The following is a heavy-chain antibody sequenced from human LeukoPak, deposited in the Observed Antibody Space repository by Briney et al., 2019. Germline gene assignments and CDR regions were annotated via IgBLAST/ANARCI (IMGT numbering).Heavy chain of an antibody. CDR2: IRSTANGYAT. J-gene: IGHJ6*03. CDR1: GFTFSGSA. D-gene: IGHD3-22*01. CDR3: AKDPYDSSGYYYYYYYYYMDV. Sequence: PGGSLRLSCAASGFTFSGSALHWVRQASGKGLEWVGRIRSTANGYATAYAASVKGRFTISRDDSKNTAYLQMDSLKTEDTAVYYCAKDPYDSSGYYYYYYYYYMDVWGKGTTVTISS. V-gene: IGHV3-73*01.